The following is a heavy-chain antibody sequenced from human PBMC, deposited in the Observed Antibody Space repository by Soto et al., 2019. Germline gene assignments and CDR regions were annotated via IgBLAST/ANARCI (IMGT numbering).Heavy chain of an antibody. J-gene: IGHJ4*02. CDR2: MNPNSGNT. CDR3: AREGGYSYGFDY. D-gene: IGHD5-18*01. CDR1: GYTFTSYD. V-gene: IGHV1-8*01. Sequence: QVQLVQSGAEVKKPGASVKVSCKASGYTFTSYDINWVRQATGQGLEWMGWMNPNSGNTGYAQKCQGRVTLSRNTSISTAYMELSTLRSEDTAVYYCAREGGYSYGFDYWGQGTLVTVSS.